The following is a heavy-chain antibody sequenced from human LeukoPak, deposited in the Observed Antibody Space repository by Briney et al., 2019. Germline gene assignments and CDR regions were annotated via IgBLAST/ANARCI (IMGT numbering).Heavy chain of an antibody. D-gene: IGHD3-16*01. J-gene: IGHJ4*02. CDR3: ARGHVWGNSRFDY. CDR2: IYISGST. Sequence: SETLSLTCTVSGGSISSGSYYWSWIRQPAGKGLEWIGRIYISGSTTYNPSLRSRVTISVDTSKNQFSLTVTSVTAADTAVYYCARGHVWGNSRFDYWGQGTLVTVSS. CDR1: GGSISSGSYY. V-gene: IGHV4-61*02.